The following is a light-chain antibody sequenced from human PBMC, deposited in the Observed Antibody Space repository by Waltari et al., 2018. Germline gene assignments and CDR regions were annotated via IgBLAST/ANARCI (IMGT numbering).Light chain of an antibody. CDR1: HTLNTW. CDR2: KTS. CDR3: QQYNSYST. V-gene: IGKV1-5*03. J-gene: IGKJ2*01. Sequence: DIEMTQSPSFLSASVGDRVTITCRASHTLNTWLAWYQQKPGKPPRVLIYKTSTIETGVPSRFSGSASGTEFTLTISSLQPDDSATYYCQQYNSYSTFGQGTKLEIK.